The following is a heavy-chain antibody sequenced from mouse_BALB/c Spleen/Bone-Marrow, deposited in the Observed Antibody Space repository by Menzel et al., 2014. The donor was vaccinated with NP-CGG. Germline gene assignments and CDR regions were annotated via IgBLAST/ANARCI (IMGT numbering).Heavy chain of an antibody. CDR1: GFTFSSYS. CDR3: SKDGGYDYSYYFDY. V-gene: IGHV5-6-4*01. J-gene: IGHJ2*01. Sequence: EVKLEESGGGLVKPGGSLKLSCAASGFTFSSYSMSWVRQTPEKRLEWVATISSGGHDTYYPDSVKGRFTISRDNAKNTRYLQMSSLKSEDTAMYYCSKDGGYDYSYYFDYWGQGTTLTVSS. D-gene: IGHD2-4*01. CDR2: ISSGGHDT.